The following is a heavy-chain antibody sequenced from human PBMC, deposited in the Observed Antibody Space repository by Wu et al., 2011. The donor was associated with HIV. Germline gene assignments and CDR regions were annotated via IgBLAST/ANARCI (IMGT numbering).Heavy chain of an antibody. V-gene: IGHV1-46*01. D-gene: IGHD4-17*01. CDR1: GYTFTSFP. CDR3: AGRQMDDYGDFVSYFDY. CDR2: INPIGGST. Sequence: QVQLVQSGAEVKKPGASLKVSCKASGYTFTSFPLEWVRQAPGQGLEWMGMINPIGGSTRYAQRIQGTVTMTEDTSTETAYVELTSLTSDDTAVYYCAGRQMDDYGDFVSYFDYWGQGTLVAVSS. J-gene: IGHJ4*02.